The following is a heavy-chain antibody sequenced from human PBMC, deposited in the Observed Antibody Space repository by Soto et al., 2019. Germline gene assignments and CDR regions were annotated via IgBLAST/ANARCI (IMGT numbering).Heavy chain of an antibody. V-gene: IGHV3-30*18. Sequence: GGSLRLSCAASGFTFSSYGMHWVRQAPGKGLEWVAVISYDGSNKYYADSVKGRFTISRDNSKNTLYLQMNSLRAEDTAVYYCAKAPIAAAGIFDYWGQGTLVTVSS. CDR1: GFTFSSYG. J-gene: IGHJ4*02. CDR3: AKAPIAAAGIFDY. D-gene: IGHD6-13*01. CDR2: ISYDGSNK.